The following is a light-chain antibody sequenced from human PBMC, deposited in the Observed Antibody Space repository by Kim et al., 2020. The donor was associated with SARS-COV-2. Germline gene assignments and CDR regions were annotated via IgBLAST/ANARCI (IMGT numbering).Light chain of an antibody. J-gene: IGKJ2*01. V-gene: IGKV1-39*01. CDR2: GAS. CDR1: QSISSS. Sequence: DIQMTQYPPFLSASLRDRVTITCRASQSISSSLNWYQQKPGKPPQLLIYGASSLQSGVPSRFSGSGSGTDFTLTISSLQPEDFATYYCQQNDKTPYTFGQGTKLEI. CDR3: QQNDKTPYT.